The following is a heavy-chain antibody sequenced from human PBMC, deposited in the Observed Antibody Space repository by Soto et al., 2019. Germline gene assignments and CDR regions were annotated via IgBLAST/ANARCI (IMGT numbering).Heavy chain of an antibody. Sequence: QVQLVQSGAEVKKPGASVRVSCKASGYSITCCAMHWVRQAPGQRPEWMGWINAGYSDTKYSQKFQGRLTMVRDTSASTAYMELSGLTAEDTAVYYCARDGEGEAAAARVYWGQGTLVTVSS. V-gene: IGHV1-3*01. CDR3: ARDGEGEAAAARVY. D-gene: IGHD6-13*01. J-gene: IGHJ4*02. CDR2: INAGYSDT. CDR1: GYSITCCA.